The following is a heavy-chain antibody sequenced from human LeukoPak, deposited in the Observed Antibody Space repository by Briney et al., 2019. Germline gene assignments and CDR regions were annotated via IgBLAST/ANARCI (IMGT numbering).Heavy chain of an antibody. J-gene: IGHJ4*02. D-gene: IGHD3-16*01. CDR3: ARGSDLDY. Sequence: GGSLRLSCAASGFTFSSSAMSWVHQAPGKGLEWVSAISNNGGYTYYADSVQGRFTISRDNSKSTLCLQMNSLRAEDTAVYYCARGSDLDYWGQGTLVTVSS. CDR1: GFTFSSSA. V-gene: IGHV3-23*01. CDR2: ISNNGGYT.